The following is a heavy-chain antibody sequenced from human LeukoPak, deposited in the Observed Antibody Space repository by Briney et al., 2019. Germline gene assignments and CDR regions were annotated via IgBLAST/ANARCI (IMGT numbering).Heavy chain of an antibody. J-gene: IGHJ4*02. CDR1: GGSISSGSYY. CDR3: ARDSYGSGSYSY. Sequence: PSQTLSLTCTVSGGSISSGSYYWSWIRQPAGKGLEWIGRIYTSGSTNYNPSLKSRVTISVDTSKNQFSLKLSSVTAADTAVYYCARDSYGSGSYSYWGQGTLVTVSS. D-gene: IGHD3-10*01. CDR2: IYTSGST. V-gene: IGHV4-61*02.